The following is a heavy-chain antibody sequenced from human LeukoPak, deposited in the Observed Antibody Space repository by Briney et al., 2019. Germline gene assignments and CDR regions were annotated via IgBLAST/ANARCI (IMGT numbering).Heavy chain of an antibody. Sequence: ASVKVSCEASGYTFTGYYMHWVRQAPGQGLEWMGWINPNSGGTNYAQKFQGRVTMTRDTSISTAYMDLSRLRSDDTAVYYCARDHRVWGSYRLDYWGQGTLVTVSS. CDR3: ARDHRVWGSYRLDY. D-gene: IGHD3-16*02. CDR1: GYTFTGYY. J-gene: IGHJ4*02. V-gene: IGHV1-2*02. CDR2: INPNSGGT.